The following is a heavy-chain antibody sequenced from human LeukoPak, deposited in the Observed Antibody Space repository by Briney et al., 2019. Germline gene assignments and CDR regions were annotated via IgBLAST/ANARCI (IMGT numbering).Heavy chain of an antibody. CDR3: ARAGEYYDYVWGSYRYYFDY. J-gene: IGHJ4*02. CDR1: GYTFTSYY. CDR2: INPSGGTT. Sequence: GASVKVSCKASGYTFTSYYMHWVRQAPGQGLEWMGIINPSGGTTSYAQKFQGRVTMTTDTSTSTAYMELRSLRSDDTAVYYCARAGEYYDYVWGSYRYYFDYWGQGTLVTVSS. D-gene: IGHD3-16*02. V-gene: IGHV1-46*01.